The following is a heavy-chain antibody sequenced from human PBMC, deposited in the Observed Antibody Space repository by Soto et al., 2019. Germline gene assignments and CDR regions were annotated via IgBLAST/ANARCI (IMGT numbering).Heavy chain of an antibody. CDR2: IYHSGST. Sequence: PSETLSLTCAVSGGSISSGGYSWSWIRQPPGKVLEWIGYIYHSGSTNYNPSLKSRVTISVDTSKNQFSLKLSSVTAADTAVYYCARVDPNYDILGPDDYWGQGTLVTVS. V-gene: IGHV4-30-2*01. CDR3: ARVDPNYDILGPDDY. CDR1: GGSISSGGYS. D-gene: IGHD3-9*01. J-gene: IGHJ4*02.